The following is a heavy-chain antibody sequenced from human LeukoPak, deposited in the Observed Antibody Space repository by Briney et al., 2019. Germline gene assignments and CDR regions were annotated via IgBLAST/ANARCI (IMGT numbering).Heavy chain of an antibody. CDR2: IYPNNSDS. CDR1: GYTFTNYW. CDR3: ALSNEAFDSAGYFDY. D-gene: IGHD3-22*01. V-gene: IGHV5-51*01. Sequence: GESLKISWKGSGYTFTNYWVGWVRQMPGKGLEWMGTIYPNNSDSRYNPSFRGQVTISVDRSITTAYLLWKSLKASDTAIYYCALSNEAFDSAGYFDYWGQGTLVTVSS. J-gene: IGHJ4*02.